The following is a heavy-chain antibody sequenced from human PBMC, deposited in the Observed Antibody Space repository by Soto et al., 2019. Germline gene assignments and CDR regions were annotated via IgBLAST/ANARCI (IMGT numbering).Heavy chain of an antibody. V-gene: IGHV3-30*18. CDR3: AKGTGPQGGFDY. CDR1: GFTFSNYA. Sequence: GGSLRLSCAVSGFTFSNYAMHWVRQAPGKGLEWVAVISKDGSNKYYGDFVKGRFIISRDSSKNTLDLQMNSLSEEDTAVYYCAKGTGPQGGFDYWGQGTLVTVSS. D-gene: IGHD3-9*01. J-gene: IGHJ4*02. CDR2: ISKDGSNK.